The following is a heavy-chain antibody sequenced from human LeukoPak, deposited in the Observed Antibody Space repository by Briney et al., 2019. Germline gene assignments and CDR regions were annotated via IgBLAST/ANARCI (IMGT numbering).Heavy chain of an antibody. CDR2: IYYSGST. V-gene: IGHV4-39*01. D-gene: IGHD2-2*02. CDR1: GGSISSSSYY. Sequence: SSETLSLTCTVSGGSISSSSYYWGWIRQPPGKGLEWIGSIYYSGSTYYNPSLKSRVTISVDTSKNQFPLKLSSVTAADTAVYYCARQRYCSSTSCYTFDPKYYFDYWGQGTLVTVSS. J-gene: IGHJ4*02. CDR3: ARQRYCSSTSCYTFDPKYYFDY.